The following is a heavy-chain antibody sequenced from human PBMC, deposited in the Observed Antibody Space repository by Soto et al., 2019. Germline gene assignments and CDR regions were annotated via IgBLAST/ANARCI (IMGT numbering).Heavy chain of an antibody. V-gene: IGHV3-15*07. CDR2: IKSKTDGGTT. D-gene: IGHD2-8*01. J-gene: IGHJ4*02. CDR3: TTGRLGYCTNGVCYTADY. CDR1: GFTFSNAW. Sequence: EVQLVESGGGLVKPGGSLRLSCAASGFTFSNAWMNWVRQAPGKGLEWVGRIKSKTDGGTTDYAAPVKGRFTISRDDSKNTLYLQMNSLQTEDTAVYYCTTGRLGYCTNGVCYTADYWGQGTLVTVSS.